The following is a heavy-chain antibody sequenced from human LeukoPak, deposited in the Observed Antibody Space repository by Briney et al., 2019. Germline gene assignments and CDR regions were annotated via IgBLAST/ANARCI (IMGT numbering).Heavy chain of an antibody. D-gene: IGHD5-18*01. V-gene: IGHV1-46*01. CDR1: GYTFTSYY. CDR2: INPSGGNT. Sequence: ASVKVSCKASGYTFTSYYMHWVRQAPGQGLEWMGIINPSGGNTNYAQKFQGRVTMTRDMSTSTVYMELSSLRSGDTAMYYCARALPHRRLMDTTMEQHWFDPWGQGTLVTVSS. CDR3: ARALPHRRLMDTTMEQHWFDP. J-gene: IGHJ5*02.